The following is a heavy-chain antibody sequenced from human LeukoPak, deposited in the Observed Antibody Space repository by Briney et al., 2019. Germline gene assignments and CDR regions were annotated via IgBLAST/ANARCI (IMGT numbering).Heavy chain of an antibody. CDR2: TYSGGRT. V-gene: IGHV3-53*01. Sequence: GGSLRLSCAASGFTVSSNYITWVRQAPGKGLEWVSVTYSGGRTYYADSVKGRFTISRDNSENALNLQMHNLRAEDTAVYYCARVYYGSGSLHYYYYYMDVWGKGTTVTISS. J-gene: IGHJ6*03. CDR3: ARVYYGSGSLHYYYYYMDV. CDR1: GFTVSSNY. D-gene: IGHD3-10*01.